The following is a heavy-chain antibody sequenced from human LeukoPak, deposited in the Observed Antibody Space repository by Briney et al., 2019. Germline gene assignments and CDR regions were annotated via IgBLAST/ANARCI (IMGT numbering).Heavy chain of an antibody. J-gene: IGHJ4*02. D-gene: IGHD7-27*01. V-gene: IGHV3-21*04. CDR2: ISSSSSYI. CDR1: GFTFSSYS. Sequence: PGGSLRLSCAASGFTFSSYSMNWVRQAPGKGLEWVSSISSSSSYIYYADSVKGRFTISRDNAKNSLYLQMNSLRAEDTAVYYCARANWGEGMVRRVFDYWGQGTLVTVSS. CDR3: ARANWGEGMVRRVFDY.